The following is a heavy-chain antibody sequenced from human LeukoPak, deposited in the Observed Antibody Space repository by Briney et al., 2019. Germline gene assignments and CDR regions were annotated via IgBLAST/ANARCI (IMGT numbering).Heavy chain of an antibody. Sequence: GGSLRLSCAVSGFTFSSYGMHWVRQAPGKGLEWVAVIWYDGSDKYYADSVKGRFTISRDNSKNTLYLQMNSLRAEDTAVYYCAKDLTYYYDSSGYYGVDYWGQGTLVTVSS. V-gene: IGHV3-33*06. CDR1: GFTFSSYG. D-gene: IGHD3-22*01. J-gene: IGHJ4*02. CDR2: IWYDGSDK. CDR3: AKDLTYYYDSSGYYGVDY.